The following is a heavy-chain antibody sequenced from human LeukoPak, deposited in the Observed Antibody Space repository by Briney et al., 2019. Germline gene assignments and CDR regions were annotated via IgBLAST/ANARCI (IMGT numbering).Heavy chain of an antibody. CDR3: ARAYCSGGSCYSSRGMFDP. Sequence: SETLSLTCTVSGGSISSYYWTWIRQPPGKGLEWIGYIYYTGSTNYNPSLKSRVTISVDTSKNQFSLKLSSVTAADTAVYYCARAYCSGGSCYSSRGMFDPWGQGTLVTVSS. CDR1: GGSISSYY. CDR2: IYYTGST. V-gene: IGHV4-59*01. J-gene: IGHJ5*02. D-gene: IGHD2-15*01.